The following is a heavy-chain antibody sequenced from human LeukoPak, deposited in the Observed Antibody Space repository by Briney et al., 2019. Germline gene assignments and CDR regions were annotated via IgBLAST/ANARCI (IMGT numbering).Heavy chain of an antibody. CDR3: ARHVATSYHSLDC. D-gene: IGHD1-14*01. Sequence: CTVSGGSISXGXXXXSXIRXPPXXGXXXXGYIYYSGSTNYHPSLNIRVTISVATSKNQFSLKLSSVTAADTAVYYCARHVATSYHSLDCWGQGTLVTVSS. CDR1: GGSISXGXXX. CDR2: IYYSGST. V-gene: IGHV4-30-4*01. J-gene: IGHJ4*02.